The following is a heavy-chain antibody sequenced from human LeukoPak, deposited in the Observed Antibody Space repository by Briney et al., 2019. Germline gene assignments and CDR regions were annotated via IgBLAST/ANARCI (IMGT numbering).Heavy chain of an antibody. CDR2: IRSKADGGTP. D-gene: IGHD2-15*01. V-gene: IGHV3-15*07. Sequence: GGSLRLSCAASGFTFSTAWMIWVRQAPEKGLEWVGHIRSKADGGTPDYIAPVKGRFTISRDDSKDTLYLQMNSLNTEDTAMYYCTTRSPARYCSDGACYSSADYWGQGTLVTVSS. CDR1: GFTFSTAW. CDR3: TTRSPARYCSDGACYSSADY. J-gene: IGHJ4*02.